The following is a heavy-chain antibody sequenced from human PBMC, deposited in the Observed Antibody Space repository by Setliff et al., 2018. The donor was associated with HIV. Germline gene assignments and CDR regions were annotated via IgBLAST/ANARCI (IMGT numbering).Heavy chain of an antibody. CDR3: GRDPTAPSVTLFGVAGGTYWFDP. Sequence: SVKVSCKASGFTFTTSAMQWVRQARGQRLEWIGWIVVGSGNPNYAQNFQDRVTMTTDTSTNTVYMDLRSLKSDDTAVYYCGRDPTAPSVTLFGVAGGTYWFDPWGQGTLVTVSS. J-gene: IGHJ5*02. D-gene: IGHD3-3*01. CDR2: IVVGSGNP. V-gene: IGHV1-58*02. CDR1: GFTFTTSA.